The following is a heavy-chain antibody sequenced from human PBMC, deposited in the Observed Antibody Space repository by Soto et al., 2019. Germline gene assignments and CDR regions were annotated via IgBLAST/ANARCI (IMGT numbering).Heavy chain of an antibody. J-gene: IGHJ5*02. CDR2: IYHSGST. CDR1: GGTITSGRSS. CDR3: VRESVASGPNYFDT. D-gene: IGHD6-6*01. V-gene: IGHV4-30-2*06. Sequence: PSETLSLTCSVSGGTITSGRSSWNWIRQSPGKGLEWIAYIYHSGSTYYNPSLKSRVTISVDRSENQFSLKLTSVTAADTAVYSCVRESVASGPNYFDTWGPGTLVTVSS.